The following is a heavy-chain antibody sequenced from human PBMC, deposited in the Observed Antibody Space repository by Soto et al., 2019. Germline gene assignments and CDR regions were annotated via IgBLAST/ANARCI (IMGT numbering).Heavy chain of an antibody. V-gene: IGHV4-30-2*01. CDR2: MYHSGST. CDR1: GGSISSGGYS. J-gene: IGHJ1*01. D-gene: IGHD2-2*03. CDR3: ARTGMLDIVVVPAHRYFQH. Sequence: SETLSLTCAVSGGSISSGGYSWSWIRQPPGKGLEWIGYMYHSGSTYYNPSLKSRVTISIDRSKNQFSLKLSSVTAADTAVYYCARTGMLDIVVVPAHRYFQHRGQGILVTVSS.